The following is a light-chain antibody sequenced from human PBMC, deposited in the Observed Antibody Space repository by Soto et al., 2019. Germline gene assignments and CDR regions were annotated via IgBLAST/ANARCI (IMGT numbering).Light chain of an antibody. CDR2: AAS. V-gene: IGKV1-9*01. J-gene: IGKJ1*01. CDR1: QGISSY. Sequence: DIQLTQSPSFLSASVGDRVTITCRASQGISSYLAWYQQKPGKAPKLLIYAASTLQSGVPSMFSGSGSGTEFTLSISSLQPEDFATYYCQQLNSYPLWTFGQGTKVEIK. CDR3: QQLNSYPLWT.